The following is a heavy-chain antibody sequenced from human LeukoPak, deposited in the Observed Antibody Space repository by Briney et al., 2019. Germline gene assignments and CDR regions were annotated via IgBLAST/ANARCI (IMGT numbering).Heavy chain of an antibody. J-gene: IGHJ4*02. Sequence: GASVKVSCKASGGTFSSYAISWVRQAPGQGLEWMGGIIPIFGTANYAQKFQGRVTITADESTSTAYMELSSLRSEDTAVYYCARDRSHGYDFWSGPGDYFDYWGQGTLVTVSS. V-gene: IGHV1-69*13. D-gene: IGHD3-3*01. CDR2: IIPIFGTA. CDR3: ARDRSHGYDFWSGPGDYFDY. CDR1: GGTFSSYA.